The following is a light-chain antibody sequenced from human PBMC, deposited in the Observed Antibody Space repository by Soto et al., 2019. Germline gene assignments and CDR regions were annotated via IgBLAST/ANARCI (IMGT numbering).Light chain of an antibody. CDR1: QSISTY. J-gene: IGKJ1*01. V-gene: IGKV1-39*01. CDR2: AAS. CDR3: PQSFTTPWT. Sequence: DIQMTQSPSSLSASVGDRVTITCRASQSISTYLSWYQHKPGKAPKLLILAASSLQSGVPSRFSGSGVGTDFTVTISSLQPEDFATYYCPQSFTTPWTFGQGTKVEVK.